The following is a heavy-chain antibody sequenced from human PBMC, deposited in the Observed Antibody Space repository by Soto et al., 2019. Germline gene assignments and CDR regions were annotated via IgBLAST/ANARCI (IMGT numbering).Heavy chain of an antibody. V-gene: IGHV3-23*01. J-gene: IGHJ6*02. Sequence: PGGSLRLSCAASGFTFSSYAMSWVRQAPGKGLKWVSAISVSGDSTYYADSVKGRFTISRDNSKNTLYLQMNSLRAEDTAVYYCGRGAHYYYYGMDVWGQGTTVTVSS. CDR1: GFTFSSYA. CDR2: ISVSGDST. CDR3: GRGAHYYYYGMDV.